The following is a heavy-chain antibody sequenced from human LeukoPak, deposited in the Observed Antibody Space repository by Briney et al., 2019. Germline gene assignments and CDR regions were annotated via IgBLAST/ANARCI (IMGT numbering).Heavy chain of an antibody. CDR3: ARDNCSSTSCYGGYFDY. CDR1: GFTFSSYA. J-gene: IGHJ4*02. D-gene: IGHD2-2*01. Sequence: GGSLRLSCAASGFTFSSYAMHWVRQAPGKGLEYVSAISSNGGSTYYANSVKGRFTISRDNSKNTLYLQMGSLRAEDMAVYYCARDNCSSTSCYGGYFDYWGQGTLVTVSS. V-gene: IGHV3-64*01. CDR2: ISSNGGST.